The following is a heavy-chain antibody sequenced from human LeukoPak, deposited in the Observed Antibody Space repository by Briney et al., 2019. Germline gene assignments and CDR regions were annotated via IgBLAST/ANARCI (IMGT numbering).Heavy chain of an antibody. D-gene: IGHD3-3*01. CDR1: GGSISSSSYY. Sequence: PSETLSLTCTVSGGSISSSSYYWGWIRQPPGKGLEWIGSIYYSGSTYYNPSLKSRVTISVDTSKNQFSLKLSSVTAADTAVYYCARDRYYDFWSGYYKRPHAFDIWGQGTMVTVSS. CDR3: ARDRYYDFWSGYYKRPHAFDI. J-gene: IGHJ3*02. CDR2: IYYSGST. V-gene: IGHV4-39*07.